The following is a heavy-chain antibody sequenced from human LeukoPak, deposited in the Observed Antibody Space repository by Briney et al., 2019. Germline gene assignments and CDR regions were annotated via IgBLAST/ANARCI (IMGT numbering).Heavy chain of an antibody. CDR3: AKPPRRQRITMIAVVTTFDY. V-gene: IGHV3-23*01. Sequence: PGGSLRLSCAASGFTFSSYAMSWVRQAPGKGLEWVSAISGSGGSTYYADSVKGRFTISRDNSKNTLYLQMNSLRAEDTAVYYCAKPPRRQRITMIAVVTTFDYWGQGTLVTVSS. CDR2: ISGSGGST. CDR1: GFTFSSYA. J-gene: IGHJ4*02. D-gene: IGHD3-22*01.